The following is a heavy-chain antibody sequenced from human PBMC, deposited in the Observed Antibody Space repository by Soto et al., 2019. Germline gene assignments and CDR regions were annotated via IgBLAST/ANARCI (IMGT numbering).Heavy chain of an antibody. J-gene: IGHJ4*02. CDR1: GFNFSTYW. Sequence: EVQLVESGGGLVQPGGCLRLSCATSGFNFSTYWLHWVRRVPGKGVLWVSRINGDGTITDYADSVKGRFTISRDTAKKTLYLEMSSLRADDTAVYYCTRDGGGRYYGGFDNWGLGTLVTVSS. V-gene: IGHV3-74*01. CDR2: INGDGTIT. CDR3: TRDGGGRYYGGFDN. D-gene: IGHD1-26*01.